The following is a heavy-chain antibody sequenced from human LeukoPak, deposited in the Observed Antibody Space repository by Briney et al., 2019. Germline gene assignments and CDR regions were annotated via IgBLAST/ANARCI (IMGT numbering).Heavy chain of an antibody. J-gene: IGHJ4*02. D-gene: IGHD5-12*01. CDR2: IYYSGST. CDR1: GGSISSGGYY. V-gene: IGHV4-31*03. CDR3: ARDEGGYDSLLLVY. Sequence: SETLSLTFTVSGGSISSGGYYWSWIRQHPGKGLEWIGYIYYSGSTYYNPSLKSRVTISVDTSKNQFSLKLSSVTAADTAVYYCARDEGGYDSLLLVYWGQGTLVTVSS.